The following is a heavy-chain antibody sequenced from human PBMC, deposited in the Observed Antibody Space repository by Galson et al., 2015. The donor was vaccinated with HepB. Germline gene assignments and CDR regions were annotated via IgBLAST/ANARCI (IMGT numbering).Heavy chain of an antibody. CDR1: GFTFSSYS. Sequence: SLRLSCAASGFTFSSYSMNWVRQAPGKGLEWVSSISSSSSYIYYADSVKGRFTISRDNAKNSLYLQMNSLRAEDTAVYYCARVLRYCSSTSCFDYWGQGTLVTVSS. CDR2: ISSSSSYI. J-gene: IGHJ4*02. V-gene: IGHV3-21*01. CDR3: ARVLRYCSSTSCFDY. D-gene: IGHD2-2*01.